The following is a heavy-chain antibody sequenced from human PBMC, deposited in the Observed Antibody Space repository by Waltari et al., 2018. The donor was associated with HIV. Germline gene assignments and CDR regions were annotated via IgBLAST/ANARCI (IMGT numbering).Heavy chain of an antibody. CDR2: IGCGGGST. Sequence: EEQLVESGGTLLQPGRSLRLSCAASGFSFDDYAMHWVRQAPGKGLEWVSGIGCGGGSTGYAEAVRGRFTISRDNAKNSLYLEMNSLRVEDTALYYCAKDRHRIFGVDAYGMDVWGQGTTVTVS. J-gene: IGHJ6*02. CDR1: GFSFDDYA. D-gene: IGHD3-3*01. V-gene: IGHV3-9*01. CDR3: AKDRHRIFGVDAYGMDV.